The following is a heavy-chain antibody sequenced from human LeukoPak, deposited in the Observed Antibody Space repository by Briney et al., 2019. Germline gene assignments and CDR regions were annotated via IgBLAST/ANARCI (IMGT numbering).Heavy chain of an antibody. D-gene: IGHD2-2*02. J-gene: IGHJ6*02. CDR3: AATDIVVVPAAINYYYGMDV. V-gene: IGHV1-2*02. CDR1: GYTFTGYY. Sequence: ASVKVSCKASGYTFTGYYMHWVRQAPGQGLEWMGWINPNSGGTNYAQKFQGRVTMTRDTSISTAYKELSRLRSDDTAVYYCAATDIVVVPAAINYYYGMDVWGQGTTVTVSS. CDR2: INPNSGGT.